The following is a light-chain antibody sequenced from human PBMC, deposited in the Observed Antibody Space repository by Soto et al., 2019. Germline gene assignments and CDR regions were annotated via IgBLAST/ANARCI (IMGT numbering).Light chain of an antibody. Sequence: EIVLAQSPGTLSLSPGERATLSCRASQTVTDNYLAWYQQKPGQAPRLLIYSASSRATGIPDRFSCSGSGTDFTLTINRLESEDFAVYYCHEYGDPPFAFGPGTKVDV. J-gene: IGKJ3*01. CDR3: HEYGDPPFA. CDR1: QTVTDNY. CDR2: SAS. V-gene: IGKV3-20*01.